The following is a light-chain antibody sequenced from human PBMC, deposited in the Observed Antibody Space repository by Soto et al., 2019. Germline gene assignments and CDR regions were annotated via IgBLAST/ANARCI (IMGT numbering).Light chain of an antibody. Sequence: DIVMTQSPDSLAVSLGERATINCKSSQSVLYSPNTKNYLAWYQQKPGQPPKLLIYWAATRESGVPGRFSGSGAATDFTLTISSLQAEDVAVYYCQQYYSSPQTFGQGTKVEIK. CDR3: QQYYSSPQT. J-gene: IGKJ1*01. V-gene: IGKV4-1*01. CDR1: QSVLYSPNTKNY. CDR2: WAA.